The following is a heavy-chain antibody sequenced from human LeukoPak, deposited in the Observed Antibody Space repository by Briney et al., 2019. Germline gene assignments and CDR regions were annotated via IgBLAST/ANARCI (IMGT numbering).Heavy chain of an antibody. J-gene: IGHJ5*02. CDR2: IKRKTEGGGT. CDR3: TTYGDYEGLSDH. D-gene: IGHD4-17*01. CDR1: GFTFSNPG. Sequence: GGSLRLSCAASGFTFSNPGMSWVPQAPGKGLGGVGLIKRKTEGGGTGYAAAAQGRFPISRDDSKNTFYLQMTSLKTEDTAVYYCTTYGDYEGLSDHWGQGTLVTASS. V-gene: IGHV3-15*01.